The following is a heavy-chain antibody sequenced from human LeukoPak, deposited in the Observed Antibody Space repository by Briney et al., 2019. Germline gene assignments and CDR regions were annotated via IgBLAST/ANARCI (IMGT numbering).Heavy chain of an antibody. D-gene: IGHD6-19*01. J-gene: IGHJ4*02. CDR2: INAGNGNT. CDR1: GYTFTTYA. Sequence: ASVKVSCKASGYTFTTYAMHWVRQAPGQRLEWMGWINAGNGNTKYSQKFQARVTITRDTSATTAYMELSSLRSEDTAVYYCATSDSSGWYNYWGQGTLVTVSS. V-gene: IGHV1-3*01. CDR3: ATSDSSGWYNY.